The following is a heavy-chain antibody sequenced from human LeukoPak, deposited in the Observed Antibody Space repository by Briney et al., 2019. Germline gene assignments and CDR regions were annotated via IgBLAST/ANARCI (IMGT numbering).Heavy chain of an antibody. CDR2: IYRTDGT. J-gene: IGHJ4*02. CDR1: GGSISSGDYY. Sequence: PSETLSLTCTVSGGSISSGDYYWSWVRQAPGKGLEWVSVIYRTDGTYYADSVKGRFTISRDNSKNTLYLQMNSLRAEDTAVYYCARDNSGPAYWGQGTLVTVSS. D-gene: IGHD5-12*01. V-gene: IGHV3-53*01. CDR3: ARDNSGPAY.